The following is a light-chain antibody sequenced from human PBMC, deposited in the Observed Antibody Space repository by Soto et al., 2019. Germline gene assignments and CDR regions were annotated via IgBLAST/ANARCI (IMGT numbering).Light chain of an antibody. CDR1: SSIIGTGYD. Sequence: QSVLTQPPSVSGAPGQRVTISCTGSSSIIGTGYDVHWYQQLPGTAPKLVIFGNINRPSGVADRFSGSKSGTSASLAISGLQAEDEADYYCQSYDSSLSGPYVVFGGGTKLTVL. CDR2: GNI. J-gene: IGLJ2*01. V-gene: IGLV1-40*01. CDR3: QSYDSSLSGPYVV.